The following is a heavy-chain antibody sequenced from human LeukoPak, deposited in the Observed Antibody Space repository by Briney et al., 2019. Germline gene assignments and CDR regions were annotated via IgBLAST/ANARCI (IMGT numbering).Heavy chain of an antibody. CDR1: GGTVSSYA. Sequence: SVKVSCKASGGTVSSYAISWGRQAPGQGLEWRGGIIPIFGTANYAQKFQGRVTITADESTSTAYMELSSLRSEDTAVYYCARGMGPLLWFGEFWGQGTLVTVSS. D-gene: IGHD3-10*01. V-gene: IGHV1-69*13. CDR3: ARGMGPLLWFGEF. CDR2: IIPIFGTA. J-gene: IGHJ4*02.